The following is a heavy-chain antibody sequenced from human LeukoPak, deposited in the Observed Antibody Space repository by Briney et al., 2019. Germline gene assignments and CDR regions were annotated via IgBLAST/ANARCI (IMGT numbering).Heavy chain of an antibody. CDR2: INSDGSST. Sequence: GGSLRLSCAASGFTFSSYWMDWVRQAPGKGLVWVSRINSDGSSTSYADSVKGRFTISRDNAKNTLYLQMNSLRAEDTAVYYCARALYDFWSGYYEDLHYWGQGTLVTVSS. V-gene: IGHV3-74*01. CDR1: GFTFSSYW. D-gene: IGHD3-3*01. CDR3: ARALYDFWSGYYEDLHY. J-gene: IGHJ4*02.